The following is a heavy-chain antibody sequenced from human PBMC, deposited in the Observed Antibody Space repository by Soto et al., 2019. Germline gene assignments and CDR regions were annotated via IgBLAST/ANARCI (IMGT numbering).Heavy chain of an antibody. CDR3: ARVMCGDCSTYYYYSMDV. CDR1: VFTFGTYT. Sequence: PWWSLRLSCSASVFTFGTYTMNWVRQAPGKGLEWVSSIGTSSSYIYYADSVRGRFTISRDNAKDSLYLQMSSLRAEDTAVYYCARVMCGDCSTYYYYSMDVWGQGTTVTVS. V-gene: IGHV3-21*01. J-gene: IGHJ6*02. D-gene: IGHD2-21*02. CDR2: IGTSSSYI.